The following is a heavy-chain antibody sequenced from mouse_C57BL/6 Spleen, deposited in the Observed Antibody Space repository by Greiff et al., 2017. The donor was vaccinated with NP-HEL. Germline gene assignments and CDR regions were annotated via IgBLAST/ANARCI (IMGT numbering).Heavy chain of an antibody. CDR3: TRITTVVARNYYAMDY. Sequence: QVQLQQSGAELVRPGASVTLSCKASGYTFTDYEMHWVKQTPVHGLEWIGAIDPETGGTAYNQKFKGKAILTADKSSSTAYMELRSLTSEDSAVYYCTRITTVVARNYYAMDYWGQGTSVTVSS. J-gene: IGHJ4*01. CDR1: GYTFTDYE. D-gene: IGHD1-1*01. V-gene: IGHV1-15*01. CDR2: IDPETGGT.